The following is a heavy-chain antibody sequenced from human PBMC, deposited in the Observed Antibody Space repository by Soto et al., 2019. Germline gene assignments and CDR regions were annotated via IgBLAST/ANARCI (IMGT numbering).Heavy chain of an antibody. CDR2: IDPSDSQT. D-gene: IGHD5-18*01. CDR3: AREGYSYGYRYYYYGMDV. CDR1: GYSFAGYW. Sequence: GESLKISCKGSGYSFAGYWITWVRQKPGKGLEWMGRIDPSDSQTYYSPSFRGHVTISVTKSITTVFLQWSSLKASDTAMYYCAREGYSYGYRYYYYGMDVWGQGTTVTVSS. J-gene: IGHJ6*02. V-gene: IGHV5-10-1*01.